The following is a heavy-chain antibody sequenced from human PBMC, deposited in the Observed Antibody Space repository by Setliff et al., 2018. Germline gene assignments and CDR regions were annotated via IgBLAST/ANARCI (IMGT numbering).Heavy chain of an antibody. V-gene: IGHV3-30*04. CDR3: ARGLPFLDWFLAYFDY. D-gene: IGHD3-3*01. CDR1: GFSLRDYT. Sequence: PGESLKISCVASGFSLRDYTINWVRQAPGKGLEWVALISSDGSHKYYTDSVKGRFTISRDNSKNTLFLQMTSLRPGDTAVYYCARGLPFLDWFLAYFDYWGQGTLVTVSS. CDR2: ISSDGSHK. J-gene: IGHJ4*02.